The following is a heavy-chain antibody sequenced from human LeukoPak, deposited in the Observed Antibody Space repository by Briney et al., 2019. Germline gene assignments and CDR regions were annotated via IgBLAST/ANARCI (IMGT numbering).Heavy chain of an antibody. D-gene: IGHD2-2*01. CDR3: PRDHTYYSSTSCSYEDAFVI. CDR2: IYYSGST. J-gene: IGHJ3*02. V-gene: IGHV4-59*01. CDR1: GGSISSYY. Sequence: ALETLSLTCTVSGGSISSYYWSWIRQPPGKGLEWIGYIYYSGSTNYNPSLKSRVTISVDTSKNQFSLKLSSVTAADTAVYYCPRDHTYYSSTSCSYEDAFVIWGQGTMVTVSS.